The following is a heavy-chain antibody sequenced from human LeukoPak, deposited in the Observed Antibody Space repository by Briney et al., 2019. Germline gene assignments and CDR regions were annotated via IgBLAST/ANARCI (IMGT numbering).Heavy chain of an antibody. CDR2: IYYSGST. CDR1: GGSSSSYY. D-gene: IGHD6-13*01. Sequence: PSETLSLTCTVSGGSSSSYYWSWIRQPPGKGLDWIGYIYYSGSTNYNPSLKSRVTISVDTSKNQFSLKLSSVTAADTAVYYCARGTAAGTTGIDYWGQGTLVTVSS. J-gene: IGHJ4*02. CDR3: ARGTAAGTTGIDY. V-gene: IGHV4-59*01.